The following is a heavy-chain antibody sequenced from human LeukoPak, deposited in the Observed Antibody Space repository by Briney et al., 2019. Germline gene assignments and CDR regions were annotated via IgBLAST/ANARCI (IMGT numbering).Heavy chain of an antibody. Sequence: GGSLRPSCAASGFTFSSYAMHWVRQAPGKGLEWVAVISYDGSNKYYADSVKGRFTISRDNSKNTLYLQMNSLRAEDTAVYYCANLLRWEPYWGQGTLVTVSS. J-gene: IGHJ4*02. CDR3: ANLLRWEPY. CDR2: ISYDGSNK. CDR1: GFTFSSYA. V-gene: IGHV3-30*04. D-gene: IGHD4-23*01.